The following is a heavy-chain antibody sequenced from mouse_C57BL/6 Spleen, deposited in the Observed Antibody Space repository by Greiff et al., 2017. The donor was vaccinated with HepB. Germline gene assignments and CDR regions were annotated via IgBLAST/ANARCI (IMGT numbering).Heavy chain of an antibody. CDR3: AKEALYYFDY. V-gene: IGHV2-3*01. D-gene: IGHD3-2*02. Sequence: QVQLKESGPGLVAPSQCLSISCTVSGFSFTSYGVSWVRQPPGKGLEWLGVIWGDGSTNYHSALISRLSISKDKSKGQVSLKLNNLQTDDTATYYCAKEALYYFDYWGQGTTLTVSS. CDR1: GFSFTSYG. CDR2: IWGDGST. J-gene: IGHJ2*01.